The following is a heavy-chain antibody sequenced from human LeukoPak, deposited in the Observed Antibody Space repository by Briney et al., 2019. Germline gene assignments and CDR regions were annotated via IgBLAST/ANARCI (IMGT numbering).Heavy chain of an antibody. Sequence: GGSLRLSCAACGFTFSSYAMHWVRQAPGKGLEWVAVISYDGSNKYYADSVKGRFTISRDNSKNTLYLQMNSLRAEDTAVYYCARDRPYYDILTGYYNGGYFDYWGQGTLVTVSS. V-gene: IGHV3-30-3*01. J-gene: IGHJ4*02. CDR1: GFTFSSYA. D-gene: IGHD3-9*01. CDR2: ISYDGSNK. CDR3: ARDRPYYDILTGYYNGGYFDY.